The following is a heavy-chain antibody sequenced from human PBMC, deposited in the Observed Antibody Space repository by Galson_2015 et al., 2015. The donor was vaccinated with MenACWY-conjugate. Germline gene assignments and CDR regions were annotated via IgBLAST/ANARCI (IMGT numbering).Heavy chain of an antibody. CDR2: IYTSGSSGST. Sequence: LSLTCTVSGGSISSGSYYWSWIRQPAGKGLEWIGRIYTSGSSGSTSYNPSLKSRVTISVDTSKNQFSLKLSSVTAADTAVYYCASLGYCSTTSCYAFDDWGQGTLVTVSS. V-gene: IGHV4-61*02. CDR1: GGSISSGSYY. J-gene: IGHJ4*02. D-gene: IGHD2-2*01. CDR3: ASLGYCSTTSCYAFDD.